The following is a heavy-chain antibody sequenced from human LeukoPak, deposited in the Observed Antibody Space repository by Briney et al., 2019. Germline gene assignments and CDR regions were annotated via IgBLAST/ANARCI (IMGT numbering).Heavy chain of an antibody. CDR3: ARSGATTMIVVVITQIDY. V-gene: IGHV3-21*01. Sequence: GGSLRLSCAASGFTFSSYSMNWVRQAPGKGLEWVSSISSSSSYIYYADSVKGRFAISRDNAKNSLYLQMNSPRAEDTAVYYCARSGATTMIVVVITQIDYWGQGTLVTVSS. D-gene: IGHD3-22*01. CDR1: GFTFSSYS. J-gene: IGHJ4*02. CDR2: ISSSSSYI.